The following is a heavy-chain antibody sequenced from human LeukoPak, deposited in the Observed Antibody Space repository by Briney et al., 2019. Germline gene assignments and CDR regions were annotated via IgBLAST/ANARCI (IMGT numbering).Heavy chain of an antibody. Sequence: GESLKISCKGSGYSFTSYWIGWVRQMPGKGLEWMGIIYPDDSETIYSPSFQGQVTMSADKSSAYLQWNSVKASDTAMYYCARRGGGYDFNFDQWGQETLVTVSS. CDR2: IYPDDSET. D-gene: IGHD5-12*01. CDR1: GYSFTSYW. J-gene: IGHJ4*02. CDR3: ARRGGGYDFNFDQ. V-gene: IGHV5-51*01.